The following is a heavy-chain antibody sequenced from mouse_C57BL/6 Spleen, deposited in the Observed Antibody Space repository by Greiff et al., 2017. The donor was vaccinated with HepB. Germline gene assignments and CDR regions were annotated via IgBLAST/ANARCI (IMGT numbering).Heavy chain of an antibody. V-gene: IGHV5-17*01. D-gene: IGHD4-1*01. Sequence: VQLKESGGGLVQPGGSLKLSCAASGFTFSDYGMHWVRQAPEKGLEWVAYISSGSRTIYYADPVKGRFTISRDNAKNTLFLQMTSLRSEDTAMYCCSKTETEYFAMDYWGQGTSVTVSS. J-gene: IGHJ4*01. CDR1: GFTFSDYG. CDR3: SKTETEYFAMDY. CDR2: ISSGSRTI.